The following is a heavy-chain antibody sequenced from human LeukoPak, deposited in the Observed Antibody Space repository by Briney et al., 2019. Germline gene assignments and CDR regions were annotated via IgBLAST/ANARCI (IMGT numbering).Heavy chain of an antibody. CDR1: GFTFCSYC. J-gene: IGHJ4*02. CDR2: IKQDGTEN. V-gene: IGHV3-7*01. CDR3: ARALVATISSTWTTVTTRGFDY. D-gene: IGHD4-17*01. Sequence: GGSLRCSCAASGFTFCSYCMSWVRQAPGKGLEWVANIKQDGTENSYMYSVKVRFTISRDNAKNSLYLQMNSLRAEDTAVYYWARALVATISSTWTTVTTRGFDYWGQGTLVTVSS.